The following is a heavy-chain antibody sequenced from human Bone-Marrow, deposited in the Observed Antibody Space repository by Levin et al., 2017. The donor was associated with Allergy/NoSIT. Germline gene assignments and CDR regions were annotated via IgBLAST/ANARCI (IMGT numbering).Heavy chain of an antibody. Sequence: PSETLSLTCTVSGGSISSSTWWSWVRQSPGKGLEWIGEIYHGGRTNYNPSLKSRVSMSVDESKSQFSLKLSSVTAADTAVYYCARDPLDYGTNSGNYWGQGTLVTVSS. CDR1: GGSISSSTW. V-gene: IGHV4-4*02. D-gene: IGHD4-17*01. CDR2: IYHGGRT. CDR3: ARDPLDYGTNSGNY. J-gene: IGHJ4*02.